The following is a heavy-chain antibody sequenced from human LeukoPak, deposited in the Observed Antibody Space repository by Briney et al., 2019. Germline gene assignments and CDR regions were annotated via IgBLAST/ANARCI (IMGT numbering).Heavy chain of an antibody. CDR3: AKVEAVAGTKAFDI. CDR1: GFTFSNYW. J-gene: IGHJ3*02. CDR2: ISGSGGST. D-gene: IGHD6-19*01. V-gene: IGHV3-23*01. Sequence: GGSLRLSCEASGFTFSNYWMHWVRQAPGKGLEWVSAISGSGGSTYYADSVKGRFTISRDNSKNTLYLQMNSLRAEDTAVYYCAKVEAVAGTKAFDIWGQGTMVTVSS.